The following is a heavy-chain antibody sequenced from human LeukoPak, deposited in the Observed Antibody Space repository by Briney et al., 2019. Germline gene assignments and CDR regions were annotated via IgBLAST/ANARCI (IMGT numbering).Heavy chain of an antibody. J-gene: IGHJ4*02. CDR1: GYTFTSYY. V-gene: IGHV1-46*01. CDR3: ASIVVVAATQDAFDY. D-gene: IGHD2-15*01. CDR2: INPSGGST. Sequence: GASVKVSCKASGYTFTSYYMHWVRQAPGQGLEWMGIINPSGGSTSCAQKFQGRVTMTRDTSTSTVYMELSSLRSEDTAVYYCASIVVVAATQDAFDYWGQGTLVTVSS.